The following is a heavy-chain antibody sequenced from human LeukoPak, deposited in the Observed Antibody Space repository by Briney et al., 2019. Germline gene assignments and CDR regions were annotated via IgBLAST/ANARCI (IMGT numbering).Heavy chain of an antibody. Sequence: PGGSLRLSCAASGFTFSSYDMNWVRQAPGKGLEWVSSISSGGYTIYYADSVKGRFTISRDNAKNSLFLQMNSLRAEDTAVYYCARVRGYSGYDLGYWLDPWGQGTLVTVSS. CDR1: GFTFSSYD. D-gene: IGHD5-12*01. CDR2: ISSGGYTI. CDR3: ARVRGYSGYDLGYWLDP. V-gene: IGHV3-48*03. J-gene: IGHJ5*02.